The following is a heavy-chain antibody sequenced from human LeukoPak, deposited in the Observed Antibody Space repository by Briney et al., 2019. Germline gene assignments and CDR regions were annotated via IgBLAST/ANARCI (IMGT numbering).Heavy chain of an antibody. V-gene: IGHV4-34*01. CDR3: ARHIGSPIAAADNWFDP. Sequence: SETLSLTCTVSGGSISSYYWSWIRQPPGKGLEWIGEINHSGSTNYNPSLKSRVTISVDTSKNQFSLKVSSVTAADTAVYYCARHIGSPIAAADNWFDPWGQGTLVTVSS. J-gene: IGHJ5*02. CDR2: INHSGST. D-gene: IGHD6-13*01. CDR1: GGSISSYY.